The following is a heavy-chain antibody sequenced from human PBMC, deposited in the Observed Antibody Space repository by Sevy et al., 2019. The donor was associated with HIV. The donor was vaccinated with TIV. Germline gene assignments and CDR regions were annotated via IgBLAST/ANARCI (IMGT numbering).Heavy chain of an antibody. CDR3: ARSVDY. CDR2: VNLDGSGK. J-gene: IGHJ4*02. CDR1: GFSFSSYW. V-gene: IGHV3-7*01. Sequence: GGSLRLSCAASGFSFSSYWMTWFRQAPGKELEWVANVNLDGSGKYYVDSVKGRFTISRDNARNSLSLQMNSLRAEDTAVYYCARSVDYWGQGTLVIVSS.